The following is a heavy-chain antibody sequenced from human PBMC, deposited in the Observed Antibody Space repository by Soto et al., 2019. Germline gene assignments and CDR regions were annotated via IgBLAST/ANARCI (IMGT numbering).Heavy chain of an antibody. CDR3: ARFSINWFDP. D-gene: IGHD2-2*01. CDR1: GGSISSGGYY. J-gene: IGHJ5*02. V-gene: IGHV4-31*03. CDR2: IYYSGST. Sequence: PSETLSLTCTVSGGSISSGGYYWSWIRQHPGKGLEWIGYIYYSGSTYYNPSLKSRVTISVDTSKNQFSLKLSSVTAADTAVYYCARFSINWFDPWGQGTLVTVSS.